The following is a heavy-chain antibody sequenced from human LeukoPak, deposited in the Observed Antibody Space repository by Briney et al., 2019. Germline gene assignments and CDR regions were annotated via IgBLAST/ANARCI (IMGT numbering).Heavy chain of an antibody. CDR3: ARGRLIYCSGGSCYSEAPGWFDP. CDR2: IYYSGST. Sequence: PSETLSLTCTVSGGSISSSSYYWGWIRQPPGKGLEWIGSIYYSGSTYYNPSLKSRVTISVDTSKNQFSLKLSSVTAADTAVYYCARGRLIYCSGGSCYSEAPGWFDPWGQGTLVTVSS. CDR1: GGSISSSSYY. V-gene: IGHV4-39*01. D-gene: IGHD2-15*01. J-gene: IGHJ5*02.